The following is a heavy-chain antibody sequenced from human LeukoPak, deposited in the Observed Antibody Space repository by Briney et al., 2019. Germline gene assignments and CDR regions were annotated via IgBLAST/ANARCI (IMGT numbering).Heavy chain of an antibody. Sequence: PGGSLRLSCAASGFTFSSYAFHWVRQAPGKGLEWVAVISYDGSSKYYADSVKGRFTISRDNSKNTLYLQMNSLRAEDTAVFYCAREVGYSSSFDCWGHGTLVAVSS. CDR2: ISYDGSSK. CDR3: AREVGYSSSFDC. D-gene: IGHD6-13*01. V-gene: IGHV3-30-3*01. CDR1: GFTFSSYA. J-gene: IGHJ4*01.